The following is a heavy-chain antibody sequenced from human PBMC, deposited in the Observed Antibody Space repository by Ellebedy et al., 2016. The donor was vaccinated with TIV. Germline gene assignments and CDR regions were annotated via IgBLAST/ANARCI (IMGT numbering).Heavy chain of an antibody. J-gene: IGHJ3*02. CDR3: ARGLRFRWAFDI. D-gene: IGHD2-21*01. CDR1: GASFTAYY. V-gene: IGHV4-34*01. Sequence: MPGGSLRLSCAVFGASFTAYYWSWIRQSPGKGLEWIGDFFHSGNPNYNPSLESRVTISVDASRNQFTLKLTSTSAADTAVYYCARGLRFRWAFDIWGQGTVVSVSS. CDR2: FFHSGNP.